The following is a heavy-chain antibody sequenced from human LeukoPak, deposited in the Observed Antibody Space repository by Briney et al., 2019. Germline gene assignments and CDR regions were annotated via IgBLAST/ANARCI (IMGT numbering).Heavy chain of an antibody. CDR1: GFTFSSYW. CDR2: ISTDGTYT. D-gene: IGHD2-21*02. J-gene: IGHJ1*01. V-gene: IGHV3-74*03. Sequence: GGSLRLSCAASGFTFSSYWMHWVRQAPGKGLVWVSRISTDGTYTEYADSVKGQFTISRDNAKDTLYLQVNSLRAEDTAVYYCAITVDCRATTDCYSYFHHWGQGTLVTVSS. CDR3: AITVDCRATTDCYSYFHH.